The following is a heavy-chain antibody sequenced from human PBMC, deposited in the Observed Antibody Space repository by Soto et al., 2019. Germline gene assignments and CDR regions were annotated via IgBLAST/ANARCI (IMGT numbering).Heavy chain of an antibody. CDR2: MNRSGGI. Sequence: QVQLQQWGAGLLKPSETLSLTCDVYGGSFSGYYWTWIRQPPGKGLEWIGGMNRSGGINYNPSLKSRVTISVDTSKNQFSLKLTSVTAADTAVYYCARWAIYWGQGTLVTVSS. CDR1: GGSFSGYY. CDR3: ARWAIY. V-gene: IGHV4-34*01. J-gene: IGHJ4*02.